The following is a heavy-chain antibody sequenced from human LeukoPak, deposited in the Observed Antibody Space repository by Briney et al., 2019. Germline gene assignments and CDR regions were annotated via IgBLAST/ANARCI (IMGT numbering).Heavy chain of an antibody. Sequence: SETLSLTCTVSGGSIGSGTYYWGWIRQSPGKGLEWIGSIYYSGSTNYNPSLKSRVTISVDTSKNQFSLKLSSVTAADTAVYYCARMSSGYCYWGQGTLVTVSS. V-gene: IGHV4-39*07. J-gene: IGHJ4*02. CDR2: IYYSGST. CDR3: ARMSSGYCY. D-gene: IGHD3-22*01. CDR1: GGSIGSGTYY.